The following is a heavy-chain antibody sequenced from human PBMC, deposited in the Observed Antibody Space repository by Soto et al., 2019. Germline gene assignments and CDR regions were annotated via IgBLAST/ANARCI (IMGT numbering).Heavy chain of an antibody. V-gene: IGHV4-59*01. Sequence: QVQLQESGPRLVKPSETLSLTCTVSSDSISSYYWSWIRQPPGKGLEWIGYIYYSGSTNYNPSLKSRVTISVDTPKNQFSLKLTSVTAADTAVYYCARGVATIGPWGQGTLVTVSS. CDR3: ARGVATIGP. CDR2: IYYSGST. J-gene: IGHJ5*02. CDR1: SDSISSYY. D-gene: IGHD5-12*01.